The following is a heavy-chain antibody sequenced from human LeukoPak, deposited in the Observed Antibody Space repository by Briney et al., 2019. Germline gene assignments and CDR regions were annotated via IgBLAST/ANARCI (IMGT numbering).Heavy chain of an antibody. V-gene: IGHV1-69*04. CDR2: IIPILGIA. CDR1: GGTFSSYA. Sequence: SVKVSCKASGGTFSSYAISWVRQAPGQGLEWMGRIIPILGIANYAQKFQGRVTITADKSTSTAYMELSSLRSEDTAVYYCARGQNQLDIVVVPAAIWYYYGMDVWGQGTTVTVSS. CDR3: ARGQNQLDIVVVPAAIWYYYGMDV. D-gene: IGHD2-2*01. J-gene: IGHJ6*02.